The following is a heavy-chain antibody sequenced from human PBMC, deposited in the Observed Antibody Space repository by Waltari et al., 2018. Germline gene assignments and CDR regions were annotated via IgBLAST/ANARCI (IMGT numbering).Heavy chain of an antibody. V-gene: IGHV3-30-3*01. Sequence: QVQLVESGGGGVQPGRSLRLSCAASGFTFSSYAMHWVRQAPGKGLEWVADVSDAGNNQYYPGSVKSPVTIATDNSKNALYMQMNSLRAEDTAVYYCARDFTVCGGNSYFDYWGQGTLVTVSS. D-gene: IGHD2-21*02. J-gene: IGHJ4*02. CDR1: GFTFSSYA. CDR3: ARDFTVCGGNSYFDY. CDR2: VSDAGNNQ.